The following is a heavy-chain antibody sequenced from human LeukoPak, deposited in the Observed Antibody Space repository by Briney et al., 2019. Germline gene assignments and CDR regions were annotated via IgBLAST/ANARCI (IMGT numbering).Heavy chain of an antibody. D-gene: IGHD2-2*01. CDR1: GFTFSSYA. J-gene: IGHJ4*02. CDR2: ISGSGGST. V-gene: IGHV3-23*01. CDR3: AKGRPLGYCSSTSCSTVWSESDY. Sequence: GGSLRLSCAASGFTFSSYAMSWVRQAPGKGLEWVSAISGSGGSTYYADSVKGRFTISRDNSKNTLYLQMNSLRAEDTAVYYCAKGRPLGYCSSTSCSTVWSESDYWGQGTLVTVSS.